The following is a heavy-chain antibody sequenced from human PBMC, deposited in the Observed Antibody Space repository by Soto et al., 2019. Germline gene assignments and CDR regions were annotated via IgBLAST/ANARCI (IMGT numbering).Heavy chain of an antibody. D-gene: IGHD4-17*01. CDR3: ARERPDYGDTAY. V-gene: IGHV4-4*07. CDR1: GGSISNFY. J-gene: IGHJ4*02. CDR2: VYNNKLN. Sequence: KPSETLSLTCSVSGGSISNFYWTWIRQPAGKGLEWIGRVYNNKLNDYNPSLKSRVTMSVDMSKNQFSLKLTSVSAADTAVYYCARERPDYGDTAYWGQGVLVTVSS.